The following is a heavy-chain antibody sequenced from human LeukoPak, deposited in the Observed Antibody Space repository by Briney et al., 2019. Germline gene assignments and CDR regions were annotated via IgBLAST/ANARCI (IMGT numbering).Heavy chain of an antibody. J-gene: IGHJ4*02. CDR1: GGPISSSSYY. CDR2: IYYSGST. D-gene: IGHD3-3*01. Sequence: PSETLSLTCTVSGGPISSSSYYWGWIRQPPGKGLEWIGSIYYSGSTYYNPSLKSRVTISVDTSKNQFSLKLSSVTPADTAVYYCARTVRGYDFWSGRSGTNFDYWGQGTLVTVSS. V-gene: IGHV4-39*01. CDR3: ARTVRGYDFWSGRSGTNFDY.